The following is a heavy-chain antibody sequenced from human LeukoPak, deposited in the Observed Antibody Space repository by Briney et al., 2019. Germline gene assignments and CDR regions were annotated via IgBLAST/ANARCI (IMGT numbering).Heavy chain of an antibody. CDR1: GASISSSSYY. D-gene: IGHD2/OR15-2a*01. CDR3: ARENSY. CDR2: IYYSGST. J-gene: IGHJ4*02. V-gene: IGHV4-39*07. Sequence: SETLSLPCTVSGASISSSSYYWGWIRQPPGKGLEWVGNIYYSGSTYYNPSLKSRVTISLDTSKTQFSLRLSSVTAADTAVYYCARENSYWGQGTLVTVSS.